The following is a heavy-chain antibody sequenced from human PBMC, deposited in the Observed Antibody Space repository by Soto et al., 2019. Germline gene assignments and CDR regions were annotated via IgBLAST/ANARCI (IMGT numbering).Heavy chain of an antibody. V-gene: IGHV3-9*01. CDR1: GFIFEDYA. D-gene: IGHD1-1*01. CDR2: LSWNGGAT. J-gene: IGHJ3*01. Sequence: PGGSLRLSCATSGFIFEDYAMHWVRQAPGKGLEWVSGLSWNGGATGYADSVRGRFTISRDNARTSLYLQMNSLRPEDTALYYCAKDMEASTIFDALEVWGQGTMVTVSS. CDR3: AKDMEASTIFDALEV.